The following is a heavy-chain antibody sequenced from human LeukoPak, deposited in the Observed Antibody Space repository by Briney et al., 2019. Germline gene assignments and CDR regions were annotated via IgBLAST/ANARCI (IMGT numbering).Heavy chain of an antibody. V-gene: IGHV4-61*01. CDR3: VSVYEYGDHFT. Sequence: PSETLSLTCIVSGGSVNSGRYYWSWIRRPPGKGLEWIGYLYYSGSTGYNPSLRSRVTMSVDTSNNQFSLKLSSVTAADTAVYYCVSVYEYGDHFTWGQGTQVMVSS. J-gene: IGHJ4*02. CDR1: GGSVNSGRYY. CDR2: LYYSGST. D-gene: IGHD4/OR15-4a*01.